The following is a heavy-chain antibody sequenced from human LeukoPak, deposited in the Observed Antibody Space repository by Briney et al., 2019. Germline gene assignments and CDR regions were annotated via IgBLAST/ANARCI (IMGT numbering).Heavy chain of an antibody. Sequence: ASVKVSCKASGYTFTSYYMHWVRQAPGQGLEWMGIINPSGGSTSYAQKFQGRVTMTRDTSTSTVYMELSSLRSEDTAVYYCARDQTAAGKVDYYMDVWGKGTTVTVSS. CDR3: ARDQTAAGKVDYYMDV. J-gene: IGHJ6*03. V-gene: IGHV1-46*01. CDR1: GYTFTSYY. CDR2: INPSGGST. D-gene: IGHD6-13*01.